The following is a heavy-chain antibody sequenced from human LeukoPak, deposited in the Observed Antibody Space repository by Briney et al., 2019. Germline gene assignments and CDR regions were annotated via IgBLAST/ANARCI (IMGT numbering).Heavy chain of an antibody. Sequence: ASVTVSCKASAYTFTSYGISWVRQAPGQGLEWMGWISAYNGNTNYAQKLQGRVTMTTDTSTSTAYMERRSLRSDDTAVYYCARDGSPRWFGELLHYWGQGTLVTVSS. CDR2: ISAYNGNT. D-gene: IGHD3-10*01. J-gene: IGHJ4*02. V-gene: IGHV1-18*04. CDR1: AYTFTSYG. CDR3: ARDGSPRWFGELLHY.